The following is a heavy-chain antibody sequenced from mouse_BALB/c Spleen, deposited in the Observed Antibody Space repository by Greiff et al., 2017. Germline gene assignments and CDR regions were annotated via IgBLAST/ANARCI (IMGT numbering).Heavy chain of an antibody. CDR2: IWAGGST. Sequence: QVQLKESGPGLVAPSQSLSITCTVSGFSLTSYGVHWVRQPPGKGLEWLGVIWAGGSTNYNSALMSRLSISKDNSKSQVFLKMNSLQTDDTAMYYCARDRILRSYAMDYWGQGTSVTVSS. CDR1: GFSLTSYG. D-gene: IGHD1-1*01. V-gene: IGHV2-9*02. J-gene: IGHJ4*01. CDR3: ARDRILRSYAMDY.